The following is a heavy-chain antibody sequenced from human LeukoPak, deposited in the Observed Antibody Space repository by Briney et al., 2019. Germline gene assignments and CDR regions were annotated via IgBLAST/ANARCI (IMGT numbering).Heavy chain of an antibody. D-gene: IGHD3-3*01. Sequence: SETLSLTCTVSGGSISSYYWSWIRQPPGKGREWIGYIYYRWSTNYNPSLKSRVPIPVDPSKNQLSLKLASVNAADTAVYYCAATYYDFWSGYWTSDGMDVWGQGTTVSVSS. CDR2: IYYRWST. J-gene: IGHJ6*02. CDR1: GGSISSYY. V-gene: IGHV4-59*01. CDR3: AATYYDFWSGYWTSDGMDV.